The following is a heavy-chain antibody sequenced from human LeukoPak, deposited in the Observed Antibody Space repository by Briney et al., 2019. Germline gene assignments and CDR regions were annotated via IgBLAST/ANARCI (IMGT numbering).Heavy chain of an antibody. CDR2: IIPIFGTA. J-gene: IGHJ6*03. CDR3: ARGAGVQHYMRSYYYYYMDV. Sequence: ASVKVSCKASGGTFSSYAISWVRQAPGQGLEWVGGIIPIFGTANYAQKFQGRVTITTDESTSTAYMELSSLRSEDTAVYYCARGAGVQHYMRSYYYYYMDVWGKGTTVTVSS. CDR1: GGTFSSYA. D-gene: IGHD3-3*01. V-gene: IGHV1-69*05.